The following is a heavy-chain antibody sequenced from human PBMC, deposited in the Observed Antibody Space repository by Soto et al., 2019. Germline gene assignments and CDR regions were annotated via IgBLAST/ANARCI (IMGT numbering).Heavy chain of an antibody. CDR3: ARDRAVGATAYYYYGMDV. V-gene: IGHV1-18*01. CDR2: ISAYNGNT. CDR1: GYTFTSYG. Sequence: ASVKVSCKASGYTFTSYGISWVRQAPGQGLERKGWISAYNGNTNYAQKLQGRVTMTTDTSPSTAYMELRSLRSDDTAVYYCARDRAVGATAYYYYGMDVWGQGTTVTVSS. J-gene: IGHJ6*02. D-gene: IGHD1-26*01.